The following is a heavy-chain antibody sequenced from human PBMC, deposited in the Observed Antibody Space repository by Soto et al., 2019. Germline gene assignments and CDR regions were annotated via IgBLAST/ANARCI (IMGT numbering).Heavy chain of an antibody. D-gene: IGHD3-16*01. V-gene: IGHV3-53*01. Sequence: EVQLEESGGGLIQPGGSLRLSCAASGFTVSSNDMSWVRQAPGKRLEWVAVIFRGGNRYYADSGKGRFTISRDNSKNTVDLQMNSLRDEDPAVYYCARVHDYGGNPFDYWCRGILVTVSS. CDR3: ARVHDYGGNPFDY. CDR2: IFRGGNR. J-gene: IGHJ4*02. CDR1: GFTVSSND.